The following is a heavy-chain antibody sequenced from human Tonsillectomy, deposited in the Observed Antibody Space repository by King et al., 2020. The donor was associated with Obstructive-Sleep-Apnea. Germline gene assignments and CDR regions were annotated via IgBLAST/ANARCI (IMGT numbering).Heavy chain of an antibody. Sequence: QLVQSGAGVKKPGASVKVSCTASGYTFTSYGISWVRQAPGQGLEWMGWISASNGNTNYAQKLQGRVTMTTDTSTSTAYMELRSLRSDDTAGYYCARGGYDILTGYYAGRDVDFDYWGQGALVTVSS. CDR1: GYTFTSYG. D-gene: IGHD3-9*01. J-gene: IGHJ4*02. CDR2: ISASNGNT. V-gene: IGHV1-18*01. CDR3: ARGGYDILTGYYAGRDVDFDY.